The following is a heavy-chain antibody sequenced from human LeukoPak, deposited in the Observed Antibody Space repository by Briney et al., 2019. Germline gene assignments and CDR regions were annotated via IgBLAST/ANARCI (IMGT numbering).Heavy chain of an antibody. D-gene: IGHD4-17*01. J-gene: IGHJ6*03. V-gene: IGHV1-8*01. CDR3: ARRRGKNYGDYVLYYYYMDV. CDR2: MNPNSGNT. Sequence: ASVKVSCKASGYSFTSYDINWVRQATGQGLEWMGWMNPNSGNTGYAQKFQGRVTMTRNTSISTAYMELSSLRSDDTAVYYCARRRGKNYGDYVLYYYYMDVWGKGTTVTVSS. CDR1: GYSFTSYD.